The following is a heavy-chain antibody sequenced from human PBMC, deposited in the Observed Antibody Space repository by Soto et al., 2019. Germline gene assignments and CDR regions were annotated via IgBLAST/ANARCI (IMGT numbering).Heavy chain of an antibody. CDR1: GFTFSSYS. J-gene: IGHJ4*02. CDR3: ARDTRGIYSYGYDAY. D-gene: IGHD5-18*01. V-gene: IGHV3-21*01. Sequence: GGSLRLSCAASGFTFSSYSMNWVRQAPGKGLEWVSSISSSSYIYYADSVKGRFTISRDNAKNSLYLQMNSLRAEDTAVYYCARDTRGIYSYGYDAYWGQGTLVTVSS. CDR2: ISSSSYI.